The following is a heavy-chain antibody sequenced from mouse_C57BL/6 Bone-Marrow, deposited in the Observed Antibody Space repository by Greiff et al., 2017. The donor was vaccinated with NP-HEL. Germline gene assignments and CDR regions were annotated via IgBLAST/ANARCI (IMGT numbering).Heavy chain of an antibody. CDR2: IHPNSGST. CDR3: ARSYPAWFAD. CDR1: GYTFTSYW. J-gene: IGHJ3*01. Sequence: QVQLQQPGAELVKPGASVKLSCKASGYTFTSYWMHWVKQRPGQGLEWIVMIHPNSGSTNYNEKFKSKATLTVDKSSSTAYMQLSSLTSEDSAVYDCARSYPAWFADWGRGTLVTVSA. D-gene: IGHD1-1*01. V-gene: IGHV1-64*01.